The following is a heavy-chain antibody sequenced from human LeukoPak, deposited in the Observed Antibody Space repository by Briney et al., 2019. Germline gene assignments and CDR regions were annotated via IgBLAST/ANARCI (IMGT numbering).Heavy chain of an antibody. V-gene: IGHV3-23*01. D-gene: IGHD3-10*01. J-gene: IGHJ4*02. CDR1: GFTFSSHA. CDR2: ISGSGGST. Sequence: GGSLRLSCAASGFTFSSHAMSWVRQAPGKGLEWVSAISGSGGSTYYADSVKGRFTISRDNSKNTLYLQMNSLRAEDTAVYYCAKDQAGWFGEFREFDYWGQGTLVTVSS. CDR3: AKDQAGWFGEFREFDY.